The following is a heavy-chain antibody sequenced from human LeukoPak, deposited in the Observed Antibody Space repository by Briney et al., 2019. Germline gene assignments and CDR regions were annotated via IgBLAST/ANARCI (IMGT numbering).Heavy chain of an antibody. V-gene: IGHV2-5*01. CDR2: IYWNNDN. Sequence: SGPTLVNPTQTLTLTFTFSGFSLNTPGVGVGWIRQPPGKALEWLALIYWNNDNRYSPSLRSRLTITKDTSKNQVVLTMTKMDPVDTATYYCAHYGDYRFLYYFDYWGQGTLITVSS. CDR3: AHYGDYRFLYYFDY. CDR1: GFSLNTPGVG. D-gene: IGHD4-17*01. J-gene: IGHJ4*02.